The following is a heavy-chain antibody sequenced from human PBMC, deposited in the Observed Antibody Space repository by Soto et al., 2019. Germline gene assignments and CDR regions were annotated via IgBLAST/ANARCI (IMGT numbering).Heavy chain of an antibody. D-gene: IGHD5-12*01. J-gene: IGHJ4*02. Sequence: GASVQVSCKASGVTFNRQDMRWVRQAPGQGLEWMGGIIPMFGTPHYAEKFQDRVTITADESTGTAYLELSSLTSEDTAVYYWATSEGRDGYSFDYWGPGTLVTVAS. CDR3: ATSEGRDGYSFDY. V-gene: IGHV1-69*01. CDR2: IIPMFGTP. CDR1: GVTFNRQD.